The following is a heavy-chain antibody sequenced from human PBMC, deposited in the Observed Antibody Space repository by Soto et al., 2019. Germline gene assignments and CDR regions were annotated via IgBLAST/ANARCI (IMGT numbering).Heavy chain of an antibody. CDR2: INHSGST. J-gene: IGHJ4*02. CDR1: GGSFSGYY. Sequence: QVQLQQWGAGLLKPSETLSLTCAVYGGSFSGYYWSWIRQPPGKGLEWIGEINHSGSTNYNPSLKRRVTISVDPPKSQFSLKRSSVTAADTAVYYCARGWGGKNSSSRQGKRPFRGRPFDYWGQGTLVTVSS. D-gene: IGHD6-13*01. V-gene: IGHV4-34*01. CDR3: ARGWGGKNSSSRQGKRPFRGRPFDY.